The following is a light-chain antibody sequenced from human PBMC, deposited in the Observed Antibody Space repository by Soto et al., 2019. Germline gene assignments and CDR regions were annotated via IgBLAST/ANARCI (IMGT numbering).Light chain of an antibody. CDR2: GAS. Sequence: EIVLTQSPATMSLSPWERANLSCRASQSLSKSLVWYQQKPGQAPRLLIDGASNRATGIPARFSGSGSGTDFNLTISRLETEDFAVYLCQQRSSWTLTFGGGTKVEIK. CDR1: QSLSKS. J-gene: IGKJ4*02. CDR3: QQRSSWTLT. V-gene: IGKV3-11*01.